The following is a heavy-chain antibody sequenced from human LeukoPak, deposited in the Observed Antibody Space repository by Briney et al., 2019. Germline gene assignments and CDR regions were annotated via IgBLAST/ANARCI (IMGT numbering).Heavy chain of an antibody. D-gene: IGHD6-13*01. Sequence: SETPSLTCAVYGGSFSGYYWSWIRQPPGKGLEWIGEINHSGSTNYNPSLKSRVTISVDTSKNQFSLKLSSVTAADTAVYYCARGRYSSSWYSRGLGYWGQGTLVTVPS. CDR2: INHSGST. CDR1: GGSFSGYY. V-gene: IGHV4-34*01. CDR3: ARGRYSSSWYSRGLGY. J-gene: IGHJ4*02.